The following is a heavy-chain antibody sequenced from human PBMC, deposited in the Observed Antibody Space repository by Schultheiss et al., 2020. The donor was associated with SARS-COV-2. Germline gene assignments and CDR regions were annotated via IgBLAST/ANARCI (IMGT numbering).Heavy chain of an antibody. V-gene: IGHV1-8*01. CDR3: ASLGGHYYDSSGYYLLN. CDR1: GYTFTSYD. Sequence: ASVKVSCKASGYTFTSYDINWVRQATGQGLEWMGWMNPNSGNTGYAQKFQGRVTMTRNTSISTAYMELSSLRSEDTAVYYCASLGGHYYDSSGYYLLNWGQGTLVTVSS. J-gene: IGHJ4*02. D-gene: IGHD3-22*01. CDR2: MNPNSGNT.